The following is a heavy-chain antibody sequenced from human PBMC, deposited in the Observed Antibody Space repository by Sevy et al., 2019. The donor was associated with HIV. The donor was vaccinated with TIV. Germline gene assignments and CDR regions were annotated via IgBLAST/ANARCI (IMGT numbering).Heavy chain of an antibody. Sequence: GGSLRLSCAASGFTFSNYAMSWVRQTPGKGLEWVSAISGSADATYYTDSVKGRFTRSRDNSKHTGYLQMNSRRAEDTAVYYCVKEVSQYSYTDYWGQGTLVSVS. CDR3: VKEVSQYSYTDY. J-gene: IGHJ4*02. CDR1: GFTFSNYA. D-gene: IGHD5-18*01. V-gene: IGHV3-23*01. CDR2: ISGSADAT.